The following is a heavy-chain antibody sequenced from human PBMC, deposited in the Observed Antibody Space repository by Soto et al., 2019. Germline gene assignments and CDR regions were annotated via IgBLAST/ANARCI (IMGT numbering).Heavy chain of an antibody. Sequence: SETLSLTCTVSGGSISSSSYYWGWHRQPPGKGLEWIGSIYYSGSTYYNPSLKSRVTISVDTSKNQFSLKLGSVTAADTAVYYCASHRRSFYDFDYWGQGTLVTVSS. D-gene: IGHD3-16*01. CDR3: ASHRRSFYDFDY. CDR1: GGSISSSSYY. J-gene: IGHJ4*02. V-gene: IGHV4-39*01. CDR2: IYYSGST.